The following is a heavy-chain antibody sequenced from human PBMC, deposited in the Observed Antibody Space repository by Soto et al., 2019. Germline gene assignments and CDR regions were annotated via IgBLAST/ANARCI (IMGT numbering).Heavy chain of an antibody. Sequence: ASVKVSCKASGYTFTSYAIHWVRRAPGQGLEWMGWINACNGNTKYSQKFQGRVTITRDTSTSTAYMELSSLRSEDTAVYYCASDGVILYSNRLDYWGQGTLVTVSS. D-gene: IGHD4-4*01. V-gene: IGHV1-3*01. CDR2: INACNGNT. J-gene: IGHJ4*02. CDR1: GYTFTSYA. CDR3: ASDGVILYSNRLDY.